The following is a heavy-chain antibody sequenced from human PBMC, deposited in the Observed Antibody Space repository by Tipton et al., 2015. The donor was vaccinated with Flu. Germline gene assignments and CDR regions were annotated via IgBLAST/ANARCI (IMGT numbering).Heavy chain of an antibody. Sequence: TLSLTCTVSGGSISSSSYYWGWIRQPPGKGLEWIGSIYYSGSTYYNPSLKSRVTISVDTSKNQFSLKLSSVTAADTAVYYCARIASHIVVVPAATEPYYYYGMDVWGQGTPVTVSS. CDR2: IYYSGST. CDR3: ARIASHIVVVPAATEPYYYYGMDV. D-gene: IGHD2-2*01. V-gene: IGHV4-39*01. CDR1: GGSISSSSYY. J-gene: IGHJ6*02.